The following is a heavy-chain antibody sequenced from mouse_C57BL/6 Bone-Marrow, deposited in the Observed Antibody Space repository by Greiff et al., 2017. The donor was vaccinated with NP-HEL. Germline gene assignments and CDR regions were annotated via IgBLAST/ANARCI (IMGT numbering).Heavy chain of an antibody. CDR3: ARGLLLRPYYFDY. Sequence: EVKLVESGGGLVKPGGSLKLSCAASGFTFSDYGMHWVRQAPEKGLEWVAYISSGSSTIYYADTVKGRFTISRDNAKNTLFLQMTSLRSEDTAMYYCARGLLLRPYYFDYWGQGTTLTVSS. CDR2: ISSGSSTI. J-gene: IGHJ2*01. V-gene: IGHV5-17*01. D-gene: IGHD1-1*01. CDR1: GFTFSDYG.